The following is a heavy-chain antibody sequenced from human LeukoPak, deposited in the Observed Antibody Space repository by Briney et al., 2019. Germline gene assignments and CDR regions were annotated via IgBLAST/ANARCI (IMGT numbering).Heavy chain of an antibody. Sequence: ASVKVSCKASKNTFTGYYMHWVRQAPGQGLEWIGWINPNSGGTNYAQKFQGRVTMTRDTSISTAYMELSRLRSDDTAVYYCARASVVVAATYDYWGQGTLVTVSS. D-gene: IGHD2-15*01. CDR2: INPNSGGT. J-gene: IGHJ4*02. CDR3: ARASVVVAATYDY. V-gene: IGHV1-2*02. CDR1: KNTFTGYY.